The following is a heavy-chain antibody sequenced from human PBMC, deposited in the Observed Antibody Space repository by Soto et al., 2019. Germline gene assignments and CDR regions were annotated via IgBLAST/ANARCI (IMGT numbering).Heavy chain of an antibody. CDR2: INEDGTT. D-gene: IGHD3-16*01. V-gene: IGHV3-48*03. Sequence: EVQLVESGGGVVQPGGSLRLSCTASGFTVSNSEMNWVRQAPGKGLEWVSYINEDGTTFYADSVKGRFTISRDSAENSLFLQMNSLRGADTAVYYCSRDKGERVAYGMDVWGQGTTVTVSS. CDR3: SRDKGERVAYGMDV. J-gene: IGHJ6*02. CDR1: GFTVSNSE.